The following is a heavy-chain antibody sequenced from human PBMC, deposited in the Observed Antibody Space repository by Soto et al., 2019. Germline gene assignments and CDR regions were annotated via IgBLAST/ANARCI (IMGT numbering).Heavy chain of an antibody. D-gene: IGHD3-16*01. Sequence: QVQLVQSGAEVKKPGSSVKVSCKASGGTFSSYAIDWVRQAPGQGLEWMGGIIPIFGTADYAQKFQGRVTITADESTSTAYIELSGLRSEDTAVYYCARGQAGGGWGYYFDYWGQGTLVTVSS. CDR2: IIPIFGTA. V-gene: IGHV1-69*12. CDR1: GGTFSSYA. CDR3: ARGQAGGGWGYYFDY. J-gene: IGHJ4*02.